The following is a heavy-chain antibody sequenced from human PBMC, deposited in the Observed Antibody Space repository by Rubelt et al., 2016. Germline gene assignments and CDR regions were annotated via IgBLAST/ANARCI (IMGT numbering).Heavy chain of an antibody. CDR3: AKDTEYDFWSGYFDY. Sequence: EVQLVESGGGVVQPGGSLRLSCAASGFTFSSYSMNWVRQAPGKGLEGVSGISWNSGSIGYADSVKGRFTIARDNAKNSLYLQMNSLRAEDTALYYCAKDTEYDFWSGYFDYWGQGTLVTVSS. CDR2: ISWNSGSI. CDR1: GFTFSSYS. D-gene: IGHD3-3*01. V-gene: IGHV3-9*01. J-gene: IGHJ4*02.